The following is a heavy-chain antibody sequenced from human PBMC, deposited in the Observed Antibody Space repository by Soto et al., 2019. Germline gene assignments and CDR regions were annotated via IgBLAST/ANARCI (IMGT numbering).Heavy chain of an antibody. D-gene: IGHD6-13*01. V-gene: IGHV3-23*01. Sequence: PGGSLRLSCAASGYTVRSSGMSWFRQAPGKGLEWVSTIKGSGGEKYYADSVKGRFTISRDNSKNTLYLQMNSLRAEDTAVYYGAKDTYHIRSWYSWVQGTLVTVSS. CDR3: AKDTYHIRSWYS. CDR1: GYTVRSSG. CDR2: IKGSGGEK. J-gene: IGHJ4*02.